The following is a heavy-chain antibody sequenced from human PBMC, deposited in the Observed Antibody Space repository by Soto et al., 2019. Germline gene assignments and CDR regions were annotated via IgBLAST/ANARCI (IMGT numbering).Heavy chain of an antibody. D-gene: IGHD6-25*01. Sequence: PGESLKISCKGSGYSFTSYWIGWVRQMPGKGLEWMGIIYPGDSDTRYSPSFQGQVTISADKSISTAYLQWSSLKASDTAMYYCARMRLRGGPYNWFDPWGQGTLVTAPQ. V-gene: IGHV5-51*01. CDR2: IYPGDSDT. J-gene: IGHJ5*02. CDR3: ARMRLRGGPYNWFDP. CDR1: GYSFTSYW.